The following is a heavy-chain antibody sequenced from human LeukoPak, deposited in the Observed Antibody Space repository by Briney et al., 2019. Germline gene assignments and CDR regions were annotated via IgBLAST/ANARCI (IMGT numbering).Heavy chain of an antibody. CDR2: IYPGDSDT. D-gene: IGHD2-2*01. V-gene: IGHV5-51*01. CDR3: ARRQGCSSTSCPPDS. J-gene: IGHJ4*02. CDR1: GYSFTTYW. Sequence: PGESLKISCRGSGYSFTTYWIGWVRQMPGKGLGWMGIIYPGDSDTRYSPSFQGQVTMSADKSINTAYLQWSSLKASDTAMYYCARRQGCSSTSCPPDSWGQGTLVTVSS.